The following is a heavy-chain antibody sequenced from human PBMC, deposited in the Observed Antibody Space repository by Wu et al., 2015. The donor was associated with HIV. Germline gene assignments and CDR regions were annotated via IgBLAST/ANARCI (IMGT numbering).Heavy chain of an antibody. CDR2: ISTYNGDT. CDR3: ARTVTGHDYFDL. V-gene: IGHV1-18*01. Sequence: QVQLGAVCSXGEKPGDSVTVSCKTSGYRFTSYGITWVRQAPGQGLEWMGWISTYNGDTNFAQKFQGRLTMTTATSSSTAYMELRSLKSDDTAVYFCARTVTGHDYFDLWGQGSLVTVSS. J-gene: IGHJ4*02. D-gene: IGHD2-21*02. CDR1: GYRFTSYG.